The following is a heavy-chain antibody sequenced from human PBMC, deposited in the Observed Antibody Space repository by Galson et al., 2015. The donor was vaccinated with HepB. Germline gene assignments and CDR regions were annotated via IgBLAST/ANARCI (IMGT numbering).Heavy chain of an antibody. CDR2: INHSGST. D-gene: IGHD2-2*01. J-gene: IGHJ6*03. Sequence: TLSLTCAVYGGSFSGYYWSWIRQPPGKGLEWIGEINHSGSTNYNPSLKSRVTISVDTSKNQFSLKLSSVTAADTAVYYCARGRVYIVVVPAYMDVWGKGTTVTVSS. CDR1: GGSFSGYY. V-gene: IGHV4-34*01. CDR3: ARGRVYIVVVPAYMDV.